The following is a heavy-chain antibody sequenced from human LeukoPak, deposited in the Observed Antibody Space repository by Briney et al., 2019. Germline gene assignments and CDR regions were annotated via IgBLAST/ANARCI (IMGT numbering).Heavy chain of an antibody. J-gene: IGHJ4*02. Sequence: SQTLSLTCTVSGGSISSGTYYWSWIRQPAGTGLERIGRIYTSGSTNYNPSLKSRVTISVDTSKNQFSLKLSSMTAADTAVYYCAREGGGYCGGDCYSYYFDYWGQGTLVTVSS. D-gene: IGHD2-21*02. CDR3: AREGGGYCGGDCYSYYFDY. CDR1: GGSISSGTYY. V-gene: IGHV4-61*02. CDR2: IYTSGST.